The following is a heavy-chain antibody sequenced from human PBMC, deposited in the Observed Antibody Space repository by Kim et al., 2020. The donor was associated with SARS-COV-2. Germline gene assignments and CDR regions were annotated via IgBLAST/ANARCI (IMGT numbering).Heavy chain of an antibody. D-gene: IGHD3-16*02. CDR2: IIPILGIA. V-gene: IGHV1-69*04. CDR3: ARGLGWGSYPWFDP. Sequence: SVKVSCKASGGTFSSYAISWVRQAPGQGLEWMGRIIPILGIANYAQKFQGRVTITADKSTSTAYMELSSLRSEDTAVYYCARGLGWGSYPWFDPWGQGTLVTVSS. J-gene: IGHJ5*02. CDR1: GGTFSSYA.